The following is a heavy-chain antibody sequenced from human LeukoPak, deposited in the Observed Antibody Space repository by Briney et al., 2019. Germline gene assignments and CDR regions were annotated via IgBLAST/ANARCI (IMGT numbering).Heavy chain of an antibody. Sequence: SETLSLTCTVSGGSISSYYWSWIRQPPGKGLEWIGRIYTSGSTNYNPSLKSRVTISVDTSKNQFSLKLSSVTAADTAVYYCARSELVRGDIDYWGQGTLVTVSS. CDR2: IYTSGST. CDR1: GGSISSYY. V-gene: IGHV4-4*08. D-gene: IGHD3-10*01. J-gene: IGHJ4*02. CDR3: ARSELVRGDIDY.